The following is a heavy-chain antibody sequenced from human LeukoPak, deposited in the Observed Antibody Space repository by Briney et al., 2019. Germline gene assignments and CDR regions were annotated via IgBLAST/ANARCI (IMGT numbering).Heavy chain of an antibody. D-gene: IGHD1-1*01. J-gene: IGHJ4*02. CDR2: IIPIFGTA. CDR1: GYTFTTYA. CDR3: ARLGTPTDY. V-gene: IGHV1-69*05. Sequence: SVKVSCKASGYTFTTYAMHWVRLAPGQGLEWMGGIIPIFGTANYAQKFQGRVTITTDESTSTAYMELSSLRSEDTAVYYCARLGTPTDYWGQGTLVTVSS.